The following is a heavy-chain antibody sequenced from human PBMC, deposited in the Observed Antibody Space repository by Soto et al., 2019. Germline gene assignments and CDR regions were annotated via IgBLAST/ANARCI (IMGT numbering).Heavy chain of an antibody. J-gene: IGHJ4*02. CDR3: ARSLEYGIPFDK. Sequence: PSETRSRTWTVSGVSISNGDYYGNWIRQTPGKGLEWIGYIYNGGPTYYNPSLESRLSLSVDTSGNQFSLRLSSVTAADTAIYYCARSLEYGIPFDKWGQGTLVTVSS. CDR1: GVSISNGDYY. CDR2: IYNGGPT. V-gene: IGHV4-30-4*01. D-gene: IGHD2-8*01.